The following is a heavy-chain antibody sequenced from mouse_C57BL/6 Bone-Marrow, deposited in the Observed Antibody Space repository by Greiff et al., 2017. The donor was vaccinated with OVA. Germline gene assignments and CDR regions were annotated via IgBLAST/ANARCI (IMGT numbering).Heavy chain of an antibody. V-gene: IGHV3-6*01. CDR2: ISYDGSN. J-gene: IGHJ1*03. Sequence: EVKLVESGPGLVKPSQSLSLTCSVTGYSITSGYYWNWIRQFPGNKLEWMGYISYDGSNNYNPSLKNRISITRDTSKDQFFLKLNSVTTEDTATYYCARENPTYGSSFYWYFDVWGTGTTVTVSS. CDR1: GYSITSGYY. D-gene: IGHD1-1*01. CDR3: ARENPTYGSSFYWYFDV.